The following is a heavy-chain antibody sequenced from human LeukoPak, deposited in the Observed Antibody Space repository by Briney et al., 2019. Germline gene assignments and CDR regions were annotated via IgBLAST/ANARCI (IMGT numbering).Heavy chain of an antibody. Sequence: GGSLRLSCAASGFTVSSKYMSWVRQAPGKGLEWVSVIYSGGSTFYADSVKGRFTISRDNAKNSLYLQMNSLRAEDTAVYYCTKYGDDDTPGLNWGQGTLVTVSS. J-gene: IGHJ4*02. D-gene: IGHD4-17*01. CDR1: GFTVSSKY. CDR2: IYSGGST. V-gene: IGHV3-66*01. CDR3: TKYGDDDTPGLN.